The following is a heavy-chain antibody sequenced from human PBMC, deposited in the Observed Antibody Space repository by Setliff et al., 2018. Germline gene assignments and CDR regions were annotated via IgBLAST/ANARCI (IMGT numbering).Heavy chain of an antibody. CDR1: GFTFTTYW. CDR3: TRVWSMVSDSYYFYMDV. J-gene: IGHJ6*03. D-gene: IGHD2-8*02. V-gene: IGHV3-74*01. CDR2: INSDGSST. Sequence: GGSLRLSCAASGFTFTTYWMYWVRQSPGKGLAWVSRINSDGSSTTYADSVKGRFTISRDNAKNTLYLQMNSLRAEDTAVYFCTRVWSMVSDSYYFYMDVWGKGTAVTVSS.